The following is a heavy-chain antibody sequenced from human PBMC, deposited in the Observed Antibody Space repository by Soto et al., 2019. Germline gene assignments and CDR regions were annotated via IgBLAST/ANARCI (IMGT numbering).Heavy chain of an antibody. CDR2: TYYRSKWYN. Sequence: PSQTLSLTCAISGDSVSSNSAAWNWIRQSPSRGLEWLGRTYYRSKWYNDYAVSVKSRITINPDTSKNQFSLQLNSVTPEDTAVYYCARDHSRVVAASVTDYYYYYGMHVWGQGTTGTLSS. CDR1: GDSVSSNSAA. D-gene: IGHD6-13*01. CDR3: ARDHSRVVAASVTDYYYYYGMHV. J-gene: IGHJ6*02. V-gene: IGHV6-1*01.